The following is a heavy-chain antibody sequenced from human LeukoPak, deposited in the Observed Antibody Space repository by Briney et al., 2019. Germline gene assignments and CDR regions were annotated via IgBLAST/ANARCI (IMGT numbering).Heavy chain of an antibody. Sequence: GGSLRLSCAASGFTFSSYAMSWVRQAPGKGLEWVSATSGSGGSTYYADSVKGRFTISRDSSKNTPYLQMNTLRAEDTAVYYCAREYSRADAFDIWGQGTLVTVSS. V-gene: IGHV3-23*01. CDR3: AREYSRADAFDI. D-gene: IGHD2-15*01. CDR1: GFTFSSYA. J-gene: IGHJ3*02. CDR2: TSGSGGST.